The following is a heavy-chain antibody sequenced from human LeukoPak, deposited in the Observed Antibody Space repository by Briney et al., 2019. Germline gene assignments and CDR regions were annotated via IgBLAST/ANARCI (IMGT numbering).Heavy chain of an antibody. CDR1: GFTFSSYG. CDR2: IWYGGSNK. D-gene: IGHD2-2*02. Sequence: GGSLRLSCAASGFTFSSYGMHWVRQAPGKGLEWVAVIWYGGSNKYYADSVKGRFTISRDNSKNTLYLQMNSLRAEDTAVYYCAKETSDLGANCSSTSCYTGPFDYWGQGTLVTVSS. V-gene: IGHV3-30*02. J-gene: IGHJ4*02. CDR3: AKETSDLGANCSSTSCYTGPFDY.